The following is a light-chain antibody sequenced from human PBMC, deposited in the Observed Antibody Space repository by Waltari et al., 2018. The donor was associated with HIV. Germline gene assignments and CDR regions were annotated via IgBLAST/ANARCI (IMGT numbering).Light chain of an antibody. V-gene: IGLV1-44*01. CDR1: SSNIGSNT. CDR3: AAWDDSLNGEF. Sequence: QSVLTQPPSASGTPGQRVTISCSGSSSNIGSNTVNWYQQLPATAPKLLIYSSNRLPLGVPDRFSGSRSGTSASLAISGLQSGDEADYYCAAWDDSLNGEFFGTGTKVTVL. CDR2: SSN. J-gene: IGLJ1*01.